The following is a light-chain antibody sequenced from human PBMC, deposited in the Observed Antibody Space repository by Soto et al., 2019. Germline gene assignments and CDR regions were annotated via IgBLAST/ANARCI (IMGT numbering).Light chain of an antibody. V-gene: IGLV2-14*01. CDR1: SRDPCGYNY. CDR3: SSYASSSTLLYV. Sequence: QSVLTQPASVSGSPGQSTTIFCTGTSRDPCGYNYVSCYQQHPGRAPKLMIYEVSNRPSGVSHRFSGSKSGNTAALTISGLQAEDEAAYYSSSYASSSTLLYVFGTGTKVTV. J-gene: IGLJ1*01. CDR2: EVS.